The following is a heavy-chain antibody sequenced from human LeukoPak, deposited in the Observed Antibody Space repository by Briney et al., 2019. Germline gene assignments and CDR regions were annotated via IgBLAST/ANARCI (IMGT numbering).Heavy chain of an antibody. CDR3: ARDGVAVAGDTLYYMDV. CDR1: GFTFSRYG. J-gene: IGHJ6*03. Sequence: PGGSLRLSCAASGFTFSRYGMHWARQAPGKGLEWVAVLWSDGSSKYSVDSVQGRFTISRDNSKTTLYLQMNSLRDEDTAVYYCARDGVAVAGDTLYYMDVWGKGTTVTVSS. CDR2: LWSDGSSK. D-gene: IGHD6-19*01. V-gene: IGHV3-33*01.